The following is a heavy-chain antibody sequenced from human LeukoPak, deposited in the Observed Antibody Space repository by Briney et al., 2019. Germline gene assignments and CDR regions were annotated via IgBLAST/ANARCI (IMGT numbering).Heavy chain of an antibody. CDR3: AREAYHSNGWSPDN. CDR1: GFTFNTYG. D-gene: IGHD6-19*01. Sequence: GGSLRLSCAASGFTFNTYGMHWVRQAPGKGLEWVAVIWYDGSNKYYADSVKGRFTISRDNSKNTLYLQMNHLRAEDTAVYHCAREAYHSNGWSPDNWGQGTQVTVSS. CDR2: IWYDGSNK. V-gene: IGHV3-33*01. J-gene: IGHJ4*02.